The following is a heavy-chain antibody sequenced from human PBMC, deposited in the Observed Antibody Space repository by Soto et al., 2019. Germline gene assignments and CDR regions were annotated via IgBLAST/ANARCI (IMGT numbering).Heavy chain of an antibody. CDR3: ARGQPIAAAGADAFDI. CDR2: INPNSGGT. V-gene: IGHV1-2*04. D-gene: IGHD6-13*01. CDR1: GYTFTGYY. Sequence: QVQLVQSGAEVKKPGASVKVSCKASGYTFTGYYMHWVRQAPGQGLEWMGWINPNSGGTNYAQKFQGWVTMTRDTSISTAYMELSRLRSDDTAVYYGARGQPIAAAGADAFDIWGQGTMVTVSS. J-gene: IGHJ3*02.